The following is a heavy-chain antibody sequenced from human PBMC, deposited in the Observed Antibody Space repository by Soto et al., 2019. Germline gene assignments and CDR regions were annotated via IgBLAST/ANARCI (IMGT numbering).Heavy chain of an antibody. CDR1: GGSISSRGYY. Sequence: SETLSLTCTVSGGSISSRGYYWAWIRQPPGKGLEWIGSIYFSGSIYDSPSLKSRITISVDTAKNQFSLKLNSVTAADTAVYYCARGLWDRSTYASRLWFDPWGQGILVTVS. CDR3: ARGLWDRSTYASRLWFDP. J-gene: IGHJ5*02. V-gene: IGHV4-39*01. D-gene: IGHD2-8*01. CDR2: IYFSGSI.